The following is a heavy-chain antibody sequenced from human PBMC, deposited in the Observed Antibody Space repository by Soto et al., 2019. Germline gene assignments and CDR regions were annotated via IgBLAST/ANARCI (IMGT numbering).Heavy chain of an antibody. CDR2: ISSTTNYI. V-gene: IGHV3-21*06. CDR3: ARESEDLTSNLDY. Sequence: PWGSLRLSCAASGFTFTRDSMNWVRQAPGKGLEWVSSISSTTNYIYYGDSMKGRFTISRDNAKNSLYLEMNSLRAEDTAVYYCARESEDLTSNLDYWGQGTLVTVSS. J-gene: IGHJ4*02. CDR1: GFTFTRDS.